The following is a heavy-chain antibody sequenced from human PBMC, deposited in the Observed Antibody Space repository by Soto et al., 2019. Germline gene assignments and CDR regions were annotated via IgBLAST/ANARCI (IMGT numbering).Heavy chain of an antibody. CDR2: INPSGGST. CDR3: AREQSYYDLLTGYYTLGYYGMDV. CDR1: GYTFTSYY. J-gene: IGHJ6*02. V-gene: IGHV1-46*01. D-gene: IGHD3-9*01. Sequence: QVQLVQSGAEVKKPGASVKVSCKASGYTFTSYYMHWVRQAPGQGLEWMGIINPSGGSTSYAQKFQGRVTMTRDTSTSTVYMELSSLRSEDTAVYYCAREQSYYDLLTGYYTLGYYGMDVWGQGTTVTVSS.